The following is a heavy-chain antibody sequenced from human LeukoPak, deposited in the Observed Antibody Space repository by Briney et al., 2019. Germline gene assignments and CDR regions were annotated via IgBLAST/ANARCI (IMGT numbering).Heavy chain of an antibody. V-gene: IGHV4-61*05. CDR2: IYYSGST. Sequence: PSETLSLTCTVSGGSISGSNYYWGWIRQPPGKGLEWIGCIYYSGSTNYNPSLKSRVTISVDTSKNQFSLKLSSVTAADTAVYYCARTWDYYDSSGTHNRYAFDIWGQGTMVTVSS. CDR1: GGSISGSNYY. CDR3: ARTWDYYDSSGTHNRYAFDI. J-gene: IGHJ3*02. D-gene: IGHD3-22*01.